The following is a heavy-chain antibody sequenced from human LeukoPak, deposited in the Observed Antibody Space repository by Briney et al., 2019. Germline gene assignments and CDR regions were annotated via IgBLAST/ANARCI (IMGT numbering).Heavy chain of an antibody. CDR1: GGSISSYY. J-gene: IGHJ4*02. V-gene: IGHV4-59*01. Sequence: SETLSLTCTVSGGSISSYYWSWIRQPPGKGLEWIGYIHDSGITNYNPSLKSRVTMSVDTSKNQFSLKLRSVTPADTAVYYCARDITRPYFFDYWGQGTLVTVSS. D-gene: IGHD1-14*01. CDR3: ARDITRPYFFDY. CDR2: IHDSGIT.